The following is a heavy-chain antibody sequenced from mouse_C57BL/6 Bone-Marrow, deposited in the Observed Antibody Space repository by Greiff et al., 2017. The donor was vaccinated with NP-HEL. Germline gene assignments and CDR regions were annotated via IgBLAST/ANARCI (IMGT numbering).Heavy chain of an antibody. CDR3: AVGVHYYGSSSGYFDV. Sequence: QVQLQQPGAELVMPGASVKLSCKASGYTFTSYWMHWVKQRPGQGLEWIGEIDPSDSYTNYNQKFKGKSTLTVDKSSSTAYMQLSSLTSEDSAVYYCAVGVHYYGSSSGYFDVWGTGTTVTVSS. CDR2: IDPSDSYT. CDR1: GYTFTSYW. J-gene: IGHJ1*03. V-gene: IGHV1-69*01. D-gene: IGHD1-1*01.